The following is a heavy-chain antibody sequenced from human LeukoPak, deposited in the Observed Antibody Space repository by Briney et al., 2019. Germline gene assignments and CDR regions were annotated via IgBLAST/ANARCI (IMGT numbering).Heavy chain of an antibody. J-gene: IGHJ4*02. V-gene: IGHV1-2*02. CDR2: INPNSGGT. CDR1: GYTFTGYY. CDR3: AREARFLEEGGYFDY. D-gene: IGHD3-3*01. Sequence: ASVKVSCKASGYTFTGYYMHWVREAPGQGLEWMGWINPNSGGTNYAQKFQGRVTMTRDTSISTAYMELSRLRSDDTAVYYCAREARFLEEGGYFDYWGQGTLVTVSS.